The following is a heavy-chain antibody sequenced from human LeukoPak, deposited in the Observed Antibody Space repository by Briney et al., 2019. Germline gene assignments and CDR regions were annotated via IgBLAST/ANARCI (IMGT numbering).Heavy chain of an antibody. CDR3: AAGDRGANYYYYGMDV. CDR1: GCTLTELS. D-gene: IGHD1-26*01. CDR2: FDPEDGET. J-gene: IGHJ6*02. Sequence: GASVKVSCKVSGCTLTELSMHWVRQAPGKGLEWMGGFDPEDGETIYAQKFQGRVTMTEDTSTDTAYMELSSLRSEDTAVYYCAAGDRGANYYYYGMDVWGQGTTVTVSS. V-gene: IGHV1-24*01.